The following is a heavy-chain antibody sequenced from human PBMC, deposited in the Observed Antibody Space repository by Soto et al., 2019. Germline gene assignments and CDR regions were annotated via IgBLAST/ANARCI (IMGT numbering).Heavy chain of an antibody. V-gene: IGHV1-45*02. CDR1: GNTFTYVY. D-gene: IGHD5-12*01. Sequence: SVKVSCKGSGNTFTYVYLHWVRQAPGQALEWMGWITPFNGNTKYAQKFQDRVTFTGDTSLNTAYMELNSLKTEDTAVYYCTAVNSDIVSTFVWFDPWGQGTLVTVSS. CDR3: TAVNSDIVSTFVWFDP. J-gene: IGHJ5*02. CDR2: ITPFNGNT.